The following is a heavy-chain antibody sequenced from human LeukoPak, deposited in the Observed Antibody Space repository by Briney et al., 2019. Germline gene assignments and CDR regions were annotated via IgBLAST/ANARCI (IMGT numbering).Heavy chain of an antibody. CDR2: IKQDGSEK. V-gene: IGHV3-7*01. J-gene: IGHJ4*02. CDR3: ARSNYDFWSGYLYYFDY. Sequence: GGSLRLSCAVSGCTFSSYGMSWVRHAPGKGLEWVANIKQDGSEKYYVDSVKGRFTISRDNAKNSLYLQMNSLRAEDTAVYYCARSNYDFWSGYLYYFDYWGQGTLVTVSS. CDR1: GCTFSSYG. D-gene: IGHD3-3*01.